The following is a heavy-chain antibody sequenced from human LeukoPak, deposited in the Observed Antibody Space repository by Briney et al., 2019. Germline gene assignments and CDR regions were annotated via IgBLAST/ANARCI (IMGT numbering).Heavy chain of an antibody. V-gene: IGHV1-8*01. CDR1: GYTFTSYD. CDR3: ARGVGSGWYGGY. Sequence: ASVKVSCKASGYTFTSYDINWVRQATGQGLEWMGWMNPNSGNTGYAQKFQGRVTMTRNTSISTAYMELSSLRAEDKAVYYCARGVGSGWYGGYWGQGTLVTVSS. D-gene: IGHD6-19*01. J-gene: IGHJ4*02. CDR2: MNPNSGNT.